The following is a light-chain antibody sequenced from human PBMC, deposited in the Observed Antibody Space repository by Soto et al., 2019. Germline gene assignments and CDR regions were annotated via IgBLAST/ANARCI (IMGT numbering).Light chain of an antibody. CDR1: NIGSKS. CDR2: DDI. V-gene: IGLV3-21*02. CDR3: QVWDSSSDHPYVV. J-gene: IGLJ2*01. Sequence: SYELTQPPSVSVAPGQTARITSGGNNIGSKSVHWYQQKPGQAPVLVVYDDIDRASGIPERFSGSNSGNTATLTISRVEAGDEADYYCQVWDSSSDHPYVVFGGGTKLTVL.